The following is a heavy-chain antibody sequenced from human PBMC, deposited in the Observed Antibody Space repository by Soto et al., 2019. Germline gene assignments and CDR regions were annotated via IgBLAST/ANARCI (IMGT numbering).Heavy chain of an antibody. V-gene: IGHV3-21*06. Sequence: EVHLVESGGGLVKPGGSLRLSCAVSGFTFGSCTMNWVRQAPGKGLEWVSSISPSSGYIYYADSVKGRFTISRDNAKNSLFLQMNSLRGEDTAVYYCSGCSGGACHKNYGMDVWGQGTTVTVSS. CDR1: GFTFGSCT. CDR3: SGCSGGACHKNYGMDV. J-gene: IGHJ6*02. CDR2: ISPSSGYI. D-gene: IGHD2-15*01.